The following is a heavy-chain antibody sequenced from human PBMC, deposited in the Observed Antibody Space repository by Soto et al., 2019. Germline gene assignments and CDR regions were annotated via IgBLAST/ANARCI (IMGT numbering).Heavy chain of an antibody. CDR2: ISAYNGNT. Sequence: QVQLVQSGAEVKKPGASVKVSCKASGYTFTSYGISWVRQAPGQGLEWMGWISAYNGNTNYAQKLQGRVTMTTDTSXITAYMELRSLRSDDTAVYYCARDRPMITFGGVINYWGQGTLVTVSS. J-gene: IGHJ4*02. V-gene: IGHV1-18*01. CDR1: GYTFTSYG. D-gene: IGHD3-16*01. CDR3: ARDRPMITFGGVINY.